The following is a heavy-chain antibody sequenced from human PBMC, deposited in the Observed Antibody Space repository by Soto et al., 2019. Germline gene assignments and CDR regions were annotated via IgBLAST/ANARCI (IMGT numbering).Heavy chain of an antibody. V-gene: IGHV2-5*02. CDR3: AHRPCPNSVRGTLDY. CDR1: GFSLTNGVA. J-gene: IGHJ4*02. Sequence: QISLKESGPTLVKPTQTLTLTCTFSGFSLTNGVAVGWVRQPPGKALEWVALIYWDDDKGYKPSLKSRLTITKDTYTRQVVLTMPNMDPVDTGSYDCAHRPCPNSVRGTLDYWGQGTLVNVS. D-gene: IGHD2-8*01. CDR2: IYWDDDK.